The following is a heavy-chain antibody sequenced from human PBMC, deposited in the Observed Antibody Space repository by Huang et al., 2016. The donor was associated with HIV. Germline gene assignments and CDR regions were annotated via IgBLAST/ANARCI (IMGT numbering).Heavy chain of an antibody. CDR2: IYYSGST. CDR1: GGSIRSSSYY. CDR3: ARHERWAMVRGVPQWGFDY. J-gene: IGHJ4*02. Sequence: QLQLQESGPGLVKPSETLSLTCTVSGGSIRSSSYYWCWIRLPPGKGLEWIGTIYYSGSTYYNQSLKGRVTISVDTSKNQFSLKLSSVTAADTAVYYCARHERWAMVRGVPQWGFDYWGQGTLVTVSS. V-gene: IGHV4-39*01. D-gene: IGHD3-10*01.